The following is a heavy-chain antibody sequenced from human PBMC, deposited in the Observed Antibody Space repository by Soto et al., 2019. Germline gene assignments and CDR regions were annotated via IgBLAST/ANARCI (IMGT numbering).Heavy chain of an antibody. CDR1: GGSFSGYY. D-gene: IGHD6-13*01. J-gene: IGHJ5*02. V-gene: IGHV4-34*01. CDR2: INHSGST. CDR3: ASSIAAAGTDWFDP. Sequence: SETLSLTCAVYGGSFSGYYWSWIRQPPGKGLEWIGEINHSGSTNYNPSLKSRVTISVDTSKNQFSLKLSSVTAADTAVYYCASSIAAAGTDWFDPWGQGTLVTVSS.